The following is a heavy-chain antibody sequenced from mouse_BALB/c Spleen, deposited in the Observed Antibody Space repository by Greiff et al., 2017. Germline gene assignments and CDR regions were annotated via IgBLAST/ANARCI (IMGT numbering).Heavy chain of an antibody. Sequence: EVQRVESGGDLVKPGGSLKLSCAASGFTFSSYGMSWVRQTPDKRLEWVATISSGGSTYYPDSVKGRFTISRDNARNILYLQMSSLRSEDTAMYYCARHYDYDGFAYWGQGTLVTVSA. D-gene: IGHD2-4*01. CDR2: ISSGGST. CDR3: ARHYDYDGFAY. V-gene: IGHV5-6-5*01. CDR1: GFTFSSYG. J-gene: IGHJ3*01.